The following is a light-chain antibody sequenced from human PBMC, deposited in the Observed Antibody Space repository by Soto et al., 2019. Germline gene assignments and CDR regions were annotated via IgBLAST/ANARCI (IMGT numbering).Light chain of an antibody. CDR1: QSVGSSY. Sequence: EIVLTQSPGTLSLSPGERATLSCRASQSVGSSYLAWYQQKPGQSTRLLIYGASSRATGIPDRFSGSGSGTDFTLTISRLEPEDFAVYYCQQYGGSPPVTFGGGTKVEI. CDR2: GAS. CDR3: QQYGGSPPVT. J-gene: IGKJ4*01. V-gene: IGKV3-20*01.